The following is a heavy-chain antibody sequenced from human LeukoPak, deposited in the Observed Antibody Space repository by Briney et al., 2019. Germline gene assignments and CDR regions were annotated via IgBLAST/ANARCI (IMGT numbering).Heavy chain of an antibody. Sequence: GGSLRLSCAASGFTFSSYAMHWVRQAPGKGLEWVAVISYDGSNQYYADSVKGRFTISRDNSKNTLYLQMNSLRAEDTAVYYCARTATVTTAFDYWGQGTLVTVSS. J-gene: IGHJ4*02. D-gene: IGHD4-17*01. CDR3: ARTATVTTAFDY. V-gene: IGHV3-30*04. CDR1: GFTFSSYA. CDR2: ISYDGSNQ.